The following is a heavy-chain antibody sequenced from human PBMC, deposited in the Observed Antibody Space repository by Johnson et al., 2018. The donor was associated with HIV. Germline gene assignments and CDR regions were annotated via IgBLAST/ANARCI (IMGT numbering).Heavy chain of an antibody. Sequence: VQLVESGGGLVQPGGSLRLSCAASGFSSRSYDMHWVRHRTGKGLEWVSGIGTAGDTYYQASVKGRFTISRVNAKNSLDLQMNSLRAGDTAVYYCVAATGANGLDIWGQGTKVTVSS. V-gene: IGHV3-13*01. J-gene: IGHJ3*02. D-gene: IGHD1-26*01. CDR1: GFSSRSYD. CDR2: IGTAGDT. CDR3: VAATGANGLDI.